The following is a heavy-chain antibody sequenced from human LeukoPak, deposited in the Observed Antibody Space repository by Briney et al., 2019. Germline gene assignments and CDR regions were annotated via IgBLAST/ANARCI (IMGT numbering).Heavy chain of an antibody. J-gene: IGHJ4*02. CDR1: GFTFITSW. Sequence: GGSLRLSCAASGFTFITSWMTWVRQAPGKGLEWVGRIRSTPDGGAADYAAPVKGRFTISRDDSKNTLYLQMSSLRTEDTAVYYCATDPHFGYCTATSCAHYWGQGTLVTVSS. CDR2: IRSTPDGGAA. D-gene: IGHD2-2*03. V-gene: IGHV3-15*01. CDR3: ATDPHFGYCTATSCAHY.